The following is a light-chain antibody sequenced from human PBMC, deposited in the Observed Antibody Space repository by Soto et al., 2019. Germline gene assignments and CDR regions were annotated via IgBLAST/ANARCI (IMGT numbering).Light chain of an antibody. CDR3: AGWDESLSGV. J-gene: IGLJ3*02. CDR1: TSNIGTNY. CDR2: QND. Sequence: QSVLTQPPSVSGTPGQTVTISCSGGTSNIGTNYVYWFQHLPGTAPKLLIYQNDQRPSGVPERFSGSKSGTSASLAINGLRREEEADNYRAGWDESLSGVFAGGTRLTVL. V-gene: IGLV1-47*01.